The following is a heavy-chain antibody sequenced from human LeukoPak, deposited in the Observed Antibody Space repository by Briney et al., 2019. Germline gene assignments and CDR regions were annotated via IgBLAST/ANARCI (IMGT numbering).Heavy chain of an antibody. CDR1: GDSVSNNRAA. CDR2: TYYRSNFYN. D-gene: IGHD6-19*01. Sequence: SQTLSLTCVISGDSVSNNRAAWNWIRQSPSRGLEWLGRTYYRSNFYNDYAVSVKSRITINADTSKNQFSLRLNSVAPEDTAVYYCARDLNSSGWKRFDYWGQGTLVTVSS. J-gene: IGHJ4*02. V-gene: IGHV6-1*01. CDR3: ARDLNSSGWKRFDY.